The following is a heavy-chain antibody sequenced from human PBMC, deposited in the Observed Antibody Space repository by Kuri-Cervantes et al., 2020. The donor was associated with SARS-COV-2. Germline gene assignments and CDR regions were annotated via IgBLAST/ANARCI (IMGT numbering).Heavy chain of an antibody. CDR1: GYTLTELS. Sequence: ASVKVSCKVSGYTLTELSMHWVRQAPGKGLEWMGGFDPEDGETIYAQKFQGRVTMTRDTAITTGYMEISRLTSDDTAVYYCARDRIAAGFDYFDYWGQGTLVTVSS. CDR2: FDPEDGET. CDR3: ARDRIAAGFDYFDY. D-gene: IGHD5-12*01. J-gene: IGHJ4*02. V-gene: IGHV1-24*01.